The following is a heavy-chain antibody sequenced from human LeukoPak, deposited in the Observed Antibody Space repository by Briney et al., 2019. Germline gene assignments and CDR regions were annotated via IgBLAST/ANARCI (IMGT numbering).Heavy chain of an antibody. V-gene: IGHV3-7*01. CDR3: ASCWYS. J-gene: IGHJ4*02. CDR2: INEDGSEK. CDR1: GFTFSNAW. D-gene: IGHD6-13*01. Sequence: GGSLRLSCAASGFTFSNAWMSWVRQAPGKGLEWVANINEDGSEKYYLDSVKGRFTISRDNAKNSLYLQMNSLRAEDTAVYYCASCWYSWGQGTLVTVSS.